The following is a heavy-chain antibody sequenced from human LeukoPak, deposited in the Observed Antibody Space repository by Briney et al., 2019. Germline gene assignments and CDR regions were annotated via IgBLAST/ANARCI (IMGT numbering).Heavy chain of an antibody. J-gene: IGHJ4*02. CDR3: ASRYYYDSSGYYY. CDR2: INHSEST. V-gene: IGHV4-34*01. D-gene: IGHD3-22*01. CDR1: GGSFSGHY. Sequence: SETLSLTCAVYGGSFSGHYWSWIRQPPGKGLEWIGEINHSESTNYNPSLKSRVVISVDTSKSQFSLKLTSVIAADTAVYYCASRYYYDSSGYYYWGQGTLVTVSS.